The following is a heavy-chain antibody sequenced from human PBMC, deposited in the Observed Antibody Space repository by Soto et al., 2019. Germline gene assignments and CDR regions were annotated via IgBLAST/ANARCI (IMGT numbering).Heavy chain of an antibody. CDR2: IYYSGST. CDR3: ARAHGYDILTGYYYYMDV. V-gene: IGHV4-59*01. Sequence: SETLSLTCTVSGGSISSYYWSWIRQPPGKGLEWIGYIYYSGSTNYNPSLKSRVTISVDTSKNQFSLKLSSVTAADTAVYYFARAHGYDILTGYYYYMDVWGKGATVTVSS. D-gene: IGHD3-9*01. J-gene: IGHJ6*03. CDR1: GGSISSYY.